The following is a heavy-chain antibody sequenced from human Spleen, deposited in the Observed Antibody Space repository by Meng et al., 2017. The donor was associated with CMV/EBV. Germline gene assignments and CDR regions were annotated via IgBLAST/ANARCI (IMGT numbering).Heavy chain of an antibody. V-gene: IGHV4-39*07. D-gene: IGHD4-11*01. Sequence: SETLSLTCTVSGGSISSSSYYWGWIRQPPGKGLEWIGSIYYSGSTYYNPSLKSRVTISVDTSKNQFSLKLSSVTAADTAVYYCARGRTTRYYYYGMDVWGQGTTVTVSS. CDR2: IYYSGST. CDR3: ARGRTTRYYYYGMDV. CDR1: GGSISSSSYY. J-gene: IGHJ6*02.